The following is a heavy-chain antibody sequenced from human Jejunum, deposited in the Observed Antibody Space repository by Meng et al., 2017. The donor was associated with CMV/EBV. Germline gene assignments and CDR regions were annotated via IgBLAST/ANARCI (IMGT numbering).Heavy chain of an antibody. D-gene: IGHD1-1*01. CDR1: RFSAID. CDR3: ANQLPWNYYYGMDL. CDR2: ISSTGNYI. Sequence: RFSAIDMSWVRQAPGKGLEWVTSISSTGNYIYYTDSLKGRFTISRDNAKNLLYLQMNNLRAEDTTIYYCANQLPWNYYYGMDLWGQGTTVTVSS. V-gene: IGHV3-21*06. J-gene: IGHJ6*02.